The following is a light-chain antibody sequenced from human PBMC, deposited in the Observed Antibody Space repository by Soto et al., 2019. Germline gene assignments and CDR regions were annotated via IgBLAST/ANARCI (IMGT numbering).Light chain of an antibody. CDR1: SSNIETNP. J-gene: IGLJ2*01. V-gene: IGLV1-51*01. CDR2: NDD. Sequence: QSVLTQPPSVSAAPGQTVTISCSGSSSNIETNPVSWYRHLPGTVPKLLIHNDDKRPSAIPDRCSGSKSGTSATLGITGLQTGDEADYYCGTWDASLSAGVFGGGTKVTVL. CDR3: GTWDASLSAGV.